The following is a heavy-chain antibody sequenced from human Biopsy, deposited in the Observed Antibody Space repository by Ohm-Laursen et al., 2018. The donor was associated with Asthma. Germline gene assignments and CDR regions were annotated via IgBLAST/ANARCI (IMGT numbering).Heavy chain of an antibody. CDR1: GGSFSGYY. CDR2: IDHSGST. V-gene: IGHV4-34*01. CDR3: ARPAKTIFGVVMGSYYYGMDV. J-gene: IGHJ6*02. D-gene: IGHD3-3*01. Sequence: SETLSLTCAVYGGSFSGYYWSWIRQPPGKGLEWIGEIDHSGSTNYNPSLKSLVTISVDTSKNQFYLKLSFVTDADTAVYYCARPAKTIFGVVMGSYYYGMDVWGQGTTVTVSS.